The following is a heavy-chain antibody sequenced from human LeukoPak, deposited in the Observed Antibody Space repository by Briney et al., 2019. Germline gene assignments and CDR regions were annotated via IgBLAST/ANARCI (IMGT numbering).Heavy chain of an antibody. J-gene: IGHJ4*02. Sequence: SETLSLTCAVSGYSISSDNYWVWIRQPPGQGLEWTGGIYHSGSTYYNPSLKSRVTMSVDTSKNQFSLKLSSVTAADTAAYYCARAPRDSSSSNYMRRFDYWGQGTLATVSS. CDR1: GYSISSDNY. V-gene: IGHV4-38-2*01. D-gene: IGHD3-22*01. CDR3: ARAPRDSSSSNYMRRFDY. CDR2: IYHSGST.